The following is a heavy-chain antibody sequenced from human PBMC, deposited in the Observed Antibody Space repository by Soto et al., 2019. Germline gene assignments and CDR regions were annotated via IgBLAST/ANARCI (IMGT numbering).Heavy chain of an antibody. V-gene: IGHV1-18*01. CDR1: GYTFTSYG. D-gene: IGHD6-25*01. CDR3: ARDMAAVYGMDV. Sequence: SSVKVACRASGYTFTSYGISWVRQAPGQGLEWMGWISAYNGNTNYAQKLQGRVTMTTDTSTSTAYMELRSLRSDDTAVYYCARDMAAVYGMDVWGQGTTVTVSS. J-gene: IGHJ6*02. CDR2: ISAYNGNT.